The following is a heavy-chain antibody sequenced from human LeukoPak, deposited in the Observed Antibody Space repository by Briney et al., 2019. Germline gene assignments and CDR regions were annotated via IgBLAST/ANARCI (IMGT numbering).Heavy chain of an antibody. CDR2: INHSGST. CDR3: ARGHGVKYSSGWYNY. Sequence: TSETLSLTCAVYGGSFSGYYWSWIRQPPGKGLEWIGEINHSGSTNYNPSLKSRVTISVDTSKNQFSLKLSSVTAADTAVYYCARGHGVKYSSGWYNYWGQGTLVTVSS. D-gene: IGHD6-19*01. V-gene: IGHV4-34*01. J-gene: IGHJ4*02. CDR1: GGSFSGYY.